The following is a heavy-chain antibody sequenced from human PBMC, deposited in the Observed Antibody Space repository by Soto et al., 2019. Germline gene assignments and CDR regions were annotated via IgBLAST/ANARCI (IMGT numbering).Heavy chain of an antibody. D-gene: IGHD1-1*01. Sequence: GASVKVSCKASGYTFTSYGISWVRQAPGQGLEWMGWISAYNGNTNYAQKLQGRVTMTTDTSTSTAYMELRSLRSDDTAVYYCARDLVPHYATTGIDYWGQGTLVTVSS. CDR3: ARDLVPHYATTGIDY. CDR2: ISAYNGNT. J-gene: IGHJ4*02. V-gene: IGHV1-18*01. CDR1: GYTFTSYG.